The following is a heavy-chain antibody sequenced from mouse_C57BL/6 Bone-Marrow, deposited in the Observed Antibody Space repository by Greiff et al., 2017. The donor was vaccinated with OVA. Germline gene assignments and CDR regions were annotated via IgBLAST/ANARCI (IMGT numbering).Heavy chain of an antibody. CDR2: IYPETGGT. CDR3: TRRDLLLRY. Sequence: VQLQQSGAELVRPGASVTLSCKASGYTFTDYDMHWVKQRPVHGLEWIGAIYPETGGTAYNQKFKGKATLTADKSSSTAYMELSSLTSEDSAVYYCTRRDLLLRYWGQGTTLTVSS. D-gene: IGHD1-1*01. CDR1: GYTFTDYD. J-gene: IGHJ2*01. V-gene: IGHV1-15*01.